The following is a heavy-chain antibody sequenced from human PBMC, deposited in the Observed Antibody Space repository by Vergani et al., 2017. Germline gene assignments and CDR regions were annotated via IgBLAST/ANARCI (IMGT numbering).Heavy chain of an antibody. CDR3: ARHGLIEVAGTMSGYFDY. V-gene: IGHV4-39*01. CDR2: IYYSGST. J-gene: IGHJ4*02. CDR1: GGSISSSSYY. Sequence: QLQLQESGPGLVKPSETLSLTCTVSGGSISSSSYYWGWIRQPPGKGLEWIGSIYYSGSTYYNPSLKSRVTISVDTSKNQFSLKLSSVTAADTAVYYCARHGLIEVAGTMSGYFDYWGQGTLVTVSS. D-gene: IGHD6-19*01.